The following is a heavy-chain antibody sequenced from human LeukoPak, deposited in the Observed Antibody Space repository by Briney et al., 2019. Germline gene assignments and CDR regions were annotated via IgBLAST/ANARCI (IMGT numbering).Heavy chain of an antibody. V-gene: IGHV3-23*01. D-gene: IGHD6-19*01. CDR1: GFTFSDHA. J-gene: IGHJ6*02. CDR2: INGNGGGS. Sequence: GGSLRLSCAASGFTFSDHAMSWVRQAPAKGLEWVSSINGNGGGSYYIDSVKGRFTVSRDNSENALYLQMNNLRTEDTAVYYCAKAVALNYFHYGLDVWGQGTTVTVSS. CDR3: AKAVALNYFHYGLDV.